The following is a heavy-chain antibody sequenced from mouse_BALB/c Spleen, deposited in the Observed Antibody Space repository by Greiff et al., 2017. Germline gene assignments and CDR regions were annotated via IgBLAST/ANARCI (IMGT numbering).Heavy chain of an antibody. V-gene: IGHV1-69*01. CDR3: ARWRYDYAMDY. J-gene: IGHJ4*01. CDR1: GYTFTDYW. CDR2: IDTSDSYT. Sequence: VQLQQPGAELVMPGASVKMSCKASGYTFTDYWMPWVKQRPGQGLEWIGAIDTSDSYTSYNQKFKGKATLTVDESSSTAYMQLSSLTSEDSAVYYCARWRYDYAMDYWGQGTSVTVAS. D-gene: IGHD2-14*01.